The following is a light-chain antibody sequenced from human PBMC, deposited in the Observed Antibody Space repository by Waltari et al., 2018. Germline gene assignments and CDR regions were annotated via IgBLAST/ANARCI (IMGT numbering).Light chain of an antibody. V-gene: IGLV2-14*01. CDR1: SSDFGGYNY. J-gene: IGLJ3*02. CDR3: CSFRSSSTWV. CDR2: DVT. Sequence: QSALTPPASVSGSPGQSITISCTGTSSDFGGYNYVSWYQQHPGKAPKLMIYDVTNRPSGVSNRFSGSKSGNTASLTISGLQAEDEADYYCCSFRSSSTWVFGGGTKLTVL.